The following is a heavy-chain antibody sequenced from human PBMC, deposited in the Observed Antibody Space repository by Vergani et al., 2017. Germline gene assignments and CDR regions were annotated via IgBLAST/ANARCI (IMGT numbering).Heavy chain of an antibody. CDR2: IYTSGST. CDR1: GGSISSGSYY. V-gene: IGHV4-61*02. CDR3: ARGVTTLVSERYFDL. J-gene: IGHJ2*01. D-gene: IGHD4-23*01. Sequence: QLQLQESGPGLVKPSQTLSLTCTVSGGSISSGSYYWSWIRQPAGKGLEWIGRIYTSGSTNYNPSLKSRVTISVDTSKNQFSLKLSSVTAADTAVYYCARGVTTLVSERYFDLWGRGTLVTVSS.